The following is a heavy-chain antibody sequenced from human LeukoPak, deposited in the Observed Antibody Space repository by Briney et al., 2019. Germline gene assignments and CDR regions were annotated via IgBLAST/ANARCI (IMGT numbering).Heavy chain of an antibody. V-gene: IGHV1-24*01. D-gene: IGHD3-22*01. Sequence: GPSEKLSCKVSGYTLTELSMHWAPHPPRKGLECMGGFDPEDGETIYAQKFQGRVTMTEDTSTDTAYMELSSLRSEDTAVYYCATGSGYYYVPFDYWGQGTLVTVSS. CDR2: FDPEDGET. CDR1: GYTLTELS. CDR3: ATGSGYYYVPFDY. J-gene: IGHJ4*02.